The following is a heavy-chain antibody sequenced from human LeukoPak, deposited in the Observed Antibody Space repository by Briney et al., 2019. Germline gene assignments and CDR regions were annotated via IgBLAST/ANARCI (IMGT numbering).Heavy chain of an antibody. CDR2: IKSKPSGGTA. CDR1: DFTFTNAW. Sequence: GGSLRLSCVASDFTFTNAWMDWVRPPPGKRLAWVGRIKSKPSGGTADYAAPVRGRFTISRDDSKNTLYLQMNTLKTEDTAVYFCITVYDHVARWGQGTLVTVSS. J-gene: IGHJ4*02. D-gene: IGHD5/OR15-5a*01. CDR3: ITVYDHVAR. V-gene: IGHV3-15*01.